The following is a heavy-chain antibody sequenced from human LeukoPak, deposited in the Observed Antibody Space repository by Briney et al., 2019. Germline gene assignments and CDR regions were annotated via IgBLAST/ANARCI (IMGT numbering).Heavy chain of an antibody. D-gene: IGHD3-10*01. CDR1: GFTFSSYS. J-gene: IGHJ2*01. Sequence: GGSLRLSWAASGFTFSSYSMNWVRQAPGKGLEWVSSISSSSYIYYADSVKGRFTISRDNAKNSLYLQMNSLRAEDTAVYYCARALGVELARSYWYFDLWGRGTLVTVSS. CDR3: ARALGVELARSYWYFDL. V-gene: IGHV3-21*01. CDR2: ISSSSYI.